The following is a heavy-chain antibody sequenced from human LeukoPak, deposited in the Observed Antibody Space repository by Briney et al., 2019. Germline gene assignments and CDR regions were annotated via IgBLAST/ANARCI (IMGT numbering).Heavy chain of an antibody. Sequence: ASVKVSCKASGYSFTGYYMHWVRQAPGQGLEWMGWINPNSGGTDYAQKFQGRVTMTRDTSISTAYMEVSRLPSDDTAVFYCAGEGSGYPYWGQGTLVTVSS. CDR3: AGEGSGYPY. J-gene: IGHJ4*02. V-gene: IGHV1-2*02. D-gene: IGHD5-12*01. CDR1: GYSFTGYY. CDR2: INPNSGGT.